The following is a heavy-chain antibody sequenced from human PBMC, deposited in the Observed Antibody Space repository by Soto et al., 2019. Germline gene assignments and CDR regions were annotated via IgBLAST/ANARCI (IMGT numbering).Heavy chain of an antibody. Sequence: GESLKISCKASGFSFTRYWVAWVRQMPGKGLEWMGIIYPGDSDTRYSPSFQGQVTISADRSSSTAYLQWSSLKASDTAMYYCARRPPPESSFDYWGQGTLVTVSS. CDR2: IYPGDSDT. D-gene: IGHD6-13*01. CDR3: ARRPPPESSFDY. J-gene: IGHJ4*02. CDR1: GFSFTRYW. V-gene: IGHV5-51*01.